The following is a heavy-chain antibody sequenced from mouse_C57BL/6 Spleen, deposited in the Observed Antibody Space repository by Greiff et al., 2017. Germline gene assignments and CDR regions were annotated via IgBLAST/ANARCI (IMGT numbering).Heavy chain of an antibody. CDR3: ASHLDYFDY. CDR1: GYTFTSYW. V-gene: IGHV1-72*01. CDR2: IDPNSGGT. J-gene: IGHJ2*01. Sequence: QVQLQQPGAELVKPGASVKLSCKASGYTFTSYWMHWVKQRPGRCLEWIGRIDPNSGGTKYNEKFKRKATLTVDKPSSTAYMQLSRLTSEDSAVYYCASHLDYFDYWGQGTTLTVSS.